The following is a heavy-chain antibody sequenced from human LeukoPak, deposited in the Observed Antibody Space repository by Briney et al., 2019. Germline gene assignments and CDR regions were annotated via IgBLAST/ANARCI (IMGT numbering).Heavy chain of an antibody. J-gene: IGHJ4*02. CDR2: IYYSGST. CDR3: ARDKKGLFDY. Sequence: PSETLSLTCTVSGGSISGSYWSWIRQPPGKGLEWIGYIYYSGSTNYNPSLKSRVTISVDTSKNQFSLKLSSVTAADTAVYYCARDKKGLFDYWGQGTLVTVSS. V-gene: IGHV4-59*01. CDR1: GGSISGSY.